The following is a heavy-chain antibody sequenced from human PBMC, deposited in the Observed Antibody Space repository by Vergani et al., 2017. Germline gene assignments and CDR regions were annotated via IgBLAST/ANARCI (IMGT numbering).Heavy chain of an antibody. CDR2: ISAYNGNT. J-gene: IGHJ4*02. Sequence: QVQLVQSGAEVKKPGASVKVSCKASGYTFTSYGISWVRQAPGQGLEWMGWISAYNGNTNYAQKLQGRVTMTTDTSTSTVYMELSSLRSEDTAVYYCARARCSGGSCYQREFDYWGQGTLVTVSS. D-gene: IGHD2-15*01. CDR3: ARARCSGGSCYQREFDY. CDR1: GYTFTSYG. V-gene: IGHV1-18*04.